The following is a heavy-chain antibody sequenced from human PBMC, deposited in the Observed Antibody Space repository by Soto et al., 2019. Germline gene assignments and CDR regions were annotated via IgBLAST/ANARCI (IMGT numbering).Heavy chain of an antibody. J-gene: IGHJ5*02. Sequence: PSETLSLTCSVSGGSISGYYWSWIRQPPGKGLEWIGYIFYSGSTNQSPSLKSRVTISVDTSKNQFSLKLGSVTAADTAVYYCARTALGWFDPWGQGTLVTVSS. CDR3: ARTALGWFDP. V-gene: IGHV4-59*01. CDR1: GGSISGYY. D-gene: IGHD2-21*02. CDR2: IFYSGST.